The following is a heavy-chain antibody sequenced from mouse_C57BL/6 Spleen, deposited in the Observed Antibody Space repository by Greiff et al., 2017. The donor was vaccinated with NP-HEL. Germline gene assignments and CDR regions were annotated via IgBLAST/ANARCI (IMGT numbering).Heavy chain of an antibody. CDR2: IHPNSGST. J-gene: IGHJ3*01. Sequence: VQLQQPGAELVKPGASVKLSCKASGYTFTSYWMHWVKQRPGQGLEWIGMIHPNSGSTNYNEKFKSKATLTVDKSSSTAYMQLSSLTSEDSAVYYCARKAYYGSSPFAYWGQGTLVTVSA. V-gene: IGHV1-64*01. CDR1: GYTFTSYW. D-gene: IGHD1-1*01. CDR3: ARKAYYGSSPFAY.